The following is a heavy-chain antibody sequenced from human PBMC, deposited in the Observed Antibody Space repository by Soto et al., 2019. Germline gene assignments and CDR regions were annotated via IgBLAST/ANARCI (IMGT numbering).Heavy chain of an antibody. Sequence: QVQRVESGGGVVQPGRSLGLSCAASGFTFSIYAMHWLRQAPGKGLEWVAVISYDGARKAYANSVKGRFTISRDTSKNTLYLQMNSLRVEDTAAYYCSRGDREDTAVVIGARPGEYGMDVWGRGTTVTVSS. CDR1: GFTFSIYA. D-gene: IGHD2-15*01. J-gene: IGHJ6*02. CDR2: ISYDGARK. CDR3: SRGDREDTAVVIGARPGEYGMDV. V-gene: IGHV3-30-3*01.